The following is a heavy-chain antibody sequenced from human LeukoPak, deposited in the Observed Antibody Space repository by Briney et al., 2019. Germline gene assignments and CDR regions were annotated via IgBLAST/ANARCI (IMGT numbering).Heavy chain of an antibody. J-gene: IGHJ6*02. CDR2: IYYSGST. D-gene: IGHD6-19*01. V-gene: IGHV4-59*01. CDR3: ARGEVAVAGYYYYGMDV. Sequence: SETLSLTCTVSGGSISSYYWSWIRQPPGKELEWIGYIYYSGSTNYNPSLKSRVTISVDTSKNQFSLKLSSVTAADTAVYYCARGEVAVAGYYYYGMDVWGQGTTVTVSS. CDR1: GGSISSYY.